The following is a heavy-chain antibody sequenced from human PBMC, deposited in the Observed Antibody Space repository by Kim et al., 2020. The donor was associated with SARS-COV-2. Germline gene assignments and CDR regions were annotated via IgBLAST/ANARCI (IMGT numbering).Heavy chain of an antibody. CDR2: ISSSSSYI. CDR3: ARARNYYDSSGYPRHWYFDL. Sequence: GGSLRLSCAASGFTFSSYSMNWVRQAPGKGLEWVSSISSSSSYIYYADSVKGRFTISRDNAKNSLYLQMNSLRAEDTAVYYCARARNYYDSSGYPRHWYFDLWGRGTLVTVSS. D-gene: IGHD3-22*01. V-gene: IGHV3-21*01. J-gene: IGHJ2*01. CDR1: GFTFSSYS.